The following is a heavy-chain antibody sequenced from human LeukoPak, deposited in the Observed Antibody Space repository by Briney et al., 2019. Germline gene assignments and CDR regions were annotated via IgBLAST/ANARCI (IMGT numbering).Heavy chain of an antibody. V-gene: IGHV3-7*01. CDR2: IKQDGSEK. Sequence: PGGSLRLSCAASGFTFSSYWMSWVRQAPGKGLEWVANIKQDGSEKYCVDSVKGRFTISRENAKNALYLQMNSLRAGDTAVYYCVRGWGAYYYYGMDVWGQGTTVTVSS. J-gene: IGHJ6*02. CDR3: VRGWGAYYYYGMDV. D-gene: IGHD6-19*01. CDR1: GFTFSSYW.